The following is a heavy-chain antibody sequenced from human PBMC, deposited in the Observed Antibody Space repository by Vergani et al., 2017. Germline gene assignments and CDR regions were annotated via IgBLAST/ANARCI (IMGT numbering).Heavy chain of an antibody. Sequence: QVQLVQSGAEVKKPGSSVKVSCKASGGTFRSYAISWVRQAPGQGLEWMGGIIPIFGTANYAQKFQGRVTITADESTSTAYMELSSLRSEDTAVYYCARARGTTGTTAGAFDIWGQGTMVTVSS. J-gene: IGHJ3*02. CDR2: IIPIFGTA. CDR1: GGTFRSYA. D-gene: IGHD1-1*01. CDR3: ARARGTTGTTAGAFDI. V-gene: IGHV1-69*01.